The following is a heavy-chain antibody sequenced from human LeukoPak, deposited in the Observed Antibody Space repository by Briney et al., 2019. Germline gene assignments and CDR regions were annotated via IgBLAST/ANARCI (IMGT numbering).Heavy chain of an antibody. Sequence: SDTLSLTCTVYGGSFSGYYWSWLRQPPGKGLEWIGEINHSGSTNYNPSLKSRVTISVDTSKNQFSLKLSSVTAADTAVYYCARNNWFDPWGQGTLVTVSS. J-gene: IGHJ5*02. V-gene: IGHV4-34*01. CDR3: ARNNWFDP. CDR1: GGSFSGYY. CDR2: INHSGST.